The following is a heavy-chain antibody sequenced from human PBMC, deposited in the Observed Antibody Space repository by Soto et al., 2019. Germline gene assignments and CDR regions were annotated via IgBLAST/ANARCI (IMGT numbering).Heavy chain of an antibody. V-gene: IGHV3-30*18. CDR2: ISSDGNNQ. CDR3: GKERGVRDAFDI. Sequence: QVQLVESGGGVVQPGTSLRLSCAASGFTSSSFVIHWVRQAPGKGLEWLAAISSDGNNQYYADSVKGRFTISRDNSKKPLYVHVTVLRAEDTAVYCCGKERGVRDAFDIWGQGTMVTVS. D-gene: IGHD3-10*01. J-gene: IGHJ3*02. CDR1: GFTSSSFV.